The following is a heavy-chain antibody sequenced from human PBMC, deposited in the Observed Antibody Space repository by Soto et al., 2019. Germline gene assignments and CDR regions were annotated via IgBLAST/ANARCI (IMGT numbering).Heavy chain of an antibody. CDR1: GFTFSSYA. CDR3: AKRPAYDFWSGYNGMDV. Sequence: AGGSLRLSCAASGFTFSSYAMSWVRQAPGKGLEWVSAISGSGGSTYYADSVKGRFTISRDNSKNTLYLQMNSLRAENTAVYYCAKRPAYDFWSGYNGMDVWGQGTTVTVSS. J-gene: IGHJ6*02. CDR2: ISGSGGST. V-gene: IGHV3-23*01. D-gene: IGHD3-3*01.